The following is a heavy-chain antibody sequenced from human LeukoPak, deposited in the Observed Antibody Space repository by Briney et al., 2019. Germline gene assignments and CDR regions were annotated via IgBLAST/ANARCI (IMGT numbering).Heavy chain of an antibody. Sequence: VASVKVSCKASGGTFSSYAISWVRQAPGQGLEWMGGIIPIFGTANYAQKFQGRVTITADESTGTAYMELSSLRSEDTAVYYCARSASMGPTGNYFDYWGQGTLVTVSS. J-gene: IGHJ4*02. V-gene: IGHV1-69*01. CDR3: ARSASMGPTGNYFDY. CDR2: IIPIFGTA. CDR1: GGTFSSYA. D-gene: IGHD2/OR15-2a*01.